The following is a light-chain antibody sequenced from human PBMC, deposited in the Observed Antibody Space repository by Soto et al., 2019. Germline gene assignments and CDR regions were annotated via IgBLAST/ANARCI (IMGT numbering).Light chain of an antibody. J-gene: IGLJ1*01. CDR3: TSHARTINFPYI. Sequence: QSVLTQPPSASGSPGQSVTISCTGTSSDVGAYNYVSWYQHHPGKAPKLMVYEVNKRPSGVPDRFSGSKSGNTASLTVSGLQAEDEADYSCTSHARTINFPYISGTGTKVTVL. CDR2: EVN. CDR1: SSDVGAYNY. V-gene: IGLV2-8*01.